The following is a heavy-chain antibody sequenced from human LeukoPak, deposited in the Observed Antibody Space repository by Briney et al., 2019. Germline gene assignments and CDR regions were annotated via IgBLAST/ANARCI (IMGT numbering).Heavy chain of an antibody. CDR3: ARSPYGSGSFDY. V-gene: IGHV4-34*01. J-gene: IGHJ4*02. CDR1: GGSFSGYY. Sequence: PSETLSLTCAVYGGSFSGYYWSWIRQPPGKGLEWIGEINHSGSTNYNPSLKGRVTISVDASKNQFSLKLSSVTAADTAVYYCARSPYGSGSFDYWGQGTLVTVSS. D-gene: IGHD3-10*01. CDR2: INHSGST.